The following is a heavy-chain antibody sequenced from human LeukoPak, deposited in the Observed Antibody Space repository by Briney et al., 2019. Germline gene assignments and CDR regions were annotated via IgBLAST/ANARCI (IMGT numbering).Heavy chain of an antibody. CDR3: ARSIVISPAAPYIWFDP. CDR2: IRQDGGDR. Sequence: PGGSLRLSCEVDGFSLSQYWMMWVRQAPGKGMEWVANIRQDGGDRLYVDSVKGRFTISMYNAENSVYLQINTPSDQATAFYYCARSIVISPAAPYIWFDPWGQGTLVPVSS. V-gene: IGHV3-7*03. CDR1: GFSLSQYW. D-gene: IGHD2/OR15-2a*01. J-gene: IGHJ5*02.